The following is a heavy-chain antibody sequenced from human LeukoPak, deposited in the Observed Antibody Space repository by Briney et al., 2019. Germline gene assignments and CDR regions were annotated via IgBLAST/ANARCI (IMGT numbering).Heavy chain of an antibody. CDR3: ARDRVLAGHY. J-gene: IGHJ4*02. D-gene: IGHD6-19*01. CDR2: ISNGSSYI. CDR1: GFTFSSYS. V-gene: IGHV3-21*01. Sequence: GGSLRLSCAASGFTFSSYSMNWVRQAPGKGLEWVSSISNGSSYIYYADSVKGRFTISRDNAKNSLYLQMNSLRAEDTAVYYCARDRVLAGHYWGRGNGVRVSS.